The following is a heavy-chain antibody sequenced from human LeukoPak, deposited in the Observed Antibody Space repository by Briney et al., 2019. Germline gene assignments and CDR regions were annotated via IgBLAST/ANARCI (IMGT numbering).Heavy chain of an antibody. V-gene: IGHV3-21*04. Sequence: GGSLRLSCAASGFTFRSYTMNWVRQAPGKGLEWVSAISKSSTYIHYADSVKGRFTVSRDNAKNSLFLQMNSLRVEDTAVFYCARDQYDTWSRRGNFDSWGQGTLVIVSS. CDR2: ISKSSTYI. CDR1: GFTFRSYT. CDR3: ARDQYDTWSRRGNFDS. D-gene: IGHD3-3*01. J-gene: IGHJ4*02.